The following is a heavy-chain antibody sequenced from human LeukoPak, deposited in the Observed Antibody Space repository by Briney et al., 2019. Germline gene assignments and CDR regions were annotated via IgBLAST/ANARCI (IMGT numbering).Heavy chain of an antibody. D-gene: IGHD3-10*01. Sequence: PGGSLRLSCAASGFTFSSYSMNWVRQAPGKGLEWVSSISSSSSYIYHADSVKGRFTISRDNAKNSLYLQMNSLRAEDTAVYYCARSTYYYGSGSYQYYYYYGMDVWGQGTTVTVSS. CDR1: GFTFSSYS. V-gene: IGHV3-21*01. CDR3: ARSTYYYGSGSYQYYYYYGMDV. CDR2: ISSSSSYI. J-gene: IGHJ6*02.